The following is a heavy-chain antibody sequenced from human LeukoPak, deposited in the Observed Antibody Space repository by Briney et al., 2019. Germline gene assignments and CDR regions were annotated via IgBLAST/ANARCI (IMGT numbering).Heavy chain of an antibody. CDR3: ARDDCGDTCYPGGY. CDR1: GYTFTNYV. J-gene: IGHJ4*02. D-gene: IGHD2-21*01. Sequence: ASVTVSFTASGYTFTNYVIRWVRQAPGQRREWMGWINAGNGDTKYSHHFQGRVTITRDTSASTAYMEMSSLTSEDTALYYCARDDCGDTCYPGGYWGQGTLVTVSS. CDR2: INAGNGDT. V-gene: IGHV1-3*01.